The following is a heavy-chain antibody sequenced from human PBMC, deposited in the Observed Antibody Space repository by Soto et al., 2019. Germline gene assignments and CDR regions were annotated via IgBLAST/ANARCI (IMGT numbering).Heavy chain of an antibody. D-gene: IGHD4-17*01. Sequence: SGPTLVNPTQTLTLTCTFSGFSLSTSGVGVGWIRQPPGKALEWLALIYWNDDKRYSPSLKSRLTITKDTSKNQVVLTMTNMAPVDTATFYFAHRPLAPSYGDYDNYFDYWGKGTLVTFSS. V-gene: IGHV2-5*01. CDR3: AHRPLAPSYGDYDNYFDY. CDR1: GFSLSTSGVG. J-gene: IGHJ4*02. CDR2: IYWNDDK.